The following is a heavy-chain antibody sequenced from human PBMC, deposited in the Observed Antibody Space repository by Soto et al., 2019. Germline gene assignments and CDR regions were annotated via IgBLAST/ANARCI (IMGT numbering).Heavy chain of an antibody. J-gene: IGHJ6*02. CDR3: ARALGQLVTDKYGMDV. D-gene: IGHD6-6*01. Sequence: EVQLVESGGGLVQPGGSLRLSCAASGFTFSSYWMSWVRQAPGKGLEWVANIKQDGSEKYYVDSVKGRFTISRDNAKNSLYLQMNSLRAEDTAVYDCARALGQLVTDKYGMDVWGQGTTVTVSS. CDR2: IKQDGSEK. CDR1: GFTFSSYW. V-gene: IGHV3-7*01.